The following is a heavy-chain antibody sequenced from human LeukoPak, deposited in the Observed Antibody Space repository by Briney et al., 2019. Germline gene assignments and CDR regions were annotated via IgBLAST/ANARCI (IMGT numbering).Heavy chain of an antibody. J-gene: IGHJ4*02. CDR1: GGTFSSYA. CDR3: AAMPTVVIGFDY. D-gene: IGHD4-23*01. Sequence: SVKVSCKASGGTFSSYAISWVRQAPGQGLEWMGGIIPIFGTANYAQKFQGRVTITTDESTSTAYMELSSLRSEDTAVYYCAAMPTVVIGFDYWGQGTLVTVSS. CDR2: IIPIFGTA. V-gene: IGHV1-69*05.